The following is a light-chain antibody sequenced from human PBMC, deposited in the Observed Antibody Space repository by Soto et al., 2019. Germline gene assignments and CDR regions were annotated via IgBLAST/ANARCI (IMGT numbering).Light chain of an antibody. Sequence: QSVLTQPPSASGTPGQRVTISCSGSSSNIGSNYVYWYQQLPGTAPKLLIYSNNQRPSGVPDRFSGSKSGTSASLAISGRRSEDEADYYCAAWDDSLSGPLFGGGTKLTVL. CDR1: SSNIGSNY. V-gene: IGLV1-47*02. CDR3: AAWDDSLSGPL. CDR2: SNN. J-gene: IGLJ2*01.